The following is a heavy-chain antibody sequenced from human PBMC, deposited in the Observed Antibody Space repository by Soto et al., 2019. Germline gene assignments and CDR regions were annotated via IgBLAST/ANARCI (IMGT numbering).Heavy chain of an antibody. CDR3: ARGTYYDILTGYSPFDY. CDR2: IWYDGSNK. Sequence: GGSLRLSCAASGFTFSSYGMHWVRQAPGKGLEWVAVIWYDGSNKYYADSVKGRFTISRDNSKNTLYLQMNSLRAEDTAVYYCARGTYYDILTGYSPFDYWGQGT. CDR1: GFTFSSYG. D-gene: IGHD3-9*01. V-gene: IGHV3-33*01. J-gene: IGHJ4*02.